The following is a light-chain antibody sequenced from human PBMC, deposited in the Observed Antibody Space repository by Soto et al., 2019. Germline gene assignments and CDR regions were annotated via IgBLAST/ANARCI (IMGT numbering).Light chain of an antibody. V-gene: IGKV3-15*01. CDR3: QQYKNWPPYT. CDR2: GAS. Sequence: EIVMTQSPATLSVSPGERATLSCRASQSVSSNLAWYQQKPGQAPRLLIYGASTSATGIPARFSGSGSGTEFTLTISSLQSEDFAVYYCQQYKNWPPYTFGQGTKLEIK. J-gene: IGKJ2*01. CDR1: QSVSSN.